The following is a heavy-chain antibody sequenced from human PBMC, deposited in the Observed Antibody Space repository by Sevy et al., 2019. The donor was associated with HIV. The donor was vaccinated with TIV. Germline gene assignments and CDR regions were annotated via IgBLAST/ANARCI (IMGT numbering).Heavy chain of an antibody. CDR3: ARDSQTRAIYYFDY. CDR1: GFTFSSYG. V-gene: IGHV3-33*01. D-gene: IGHD2-2*02. J-gene: IGHJ4*02. Sequence: GGSLRLSCAASGFTFSSYGMHWVRQAPDKGLEWVAVIWYDGSNKYYADSVKGRFTISRDNSKNTLYLQMNSLRVEDTAVYYCARDSQTRAIYYFDYWGQGTLVTVSS. CDR2: IWYDGSNK.